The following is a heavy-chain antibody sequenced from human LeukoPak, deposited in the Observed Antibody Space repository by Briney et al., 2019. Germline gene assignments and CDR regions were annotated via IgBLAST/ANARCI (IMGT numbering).Heavy chain of an antibody. CDR3: ARGSRYYYYYMDV. V-gene: IGHV3-30*02. CDR1: GFTFSRYG. CDR2: LQYDGSNQ. D-gene: IGHD6-6*01. J-gene: IGHJ6*03. Sequence: GGSLRLSCAASGFTFSRYGMHWVRQAPGKGLEWVAYLQYDGSNQQYADSVKGRFSVSRDNSKNMLNLQMNSLRAEDTAVYYCARGSRYYYYYMDVWGKGTTVTVSS.